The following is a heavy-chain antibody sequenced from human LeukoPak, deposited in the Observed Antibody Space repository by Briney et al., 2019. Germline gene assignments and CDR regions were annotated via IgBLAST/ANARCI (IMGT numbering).Heavy chain of an antibody. V-gene: IGHV3-7*03. J-gene: IGHJ4*02. Sequence: GGSLRLSCAASGFTFSLYWMNWVRRAPGKGLEWVANIKQDGSEKNYVDSVKGRFTISRDNAKNSLYLQMNDLRVEDTAMYYCAGGTGFIIKDWGQGTLVTVSS. D-gene: IGHD3-9*01. CDR2: IKQDGSEK. CDR1: GFTFSLYW. CDR3: AGGTGFIIKD.